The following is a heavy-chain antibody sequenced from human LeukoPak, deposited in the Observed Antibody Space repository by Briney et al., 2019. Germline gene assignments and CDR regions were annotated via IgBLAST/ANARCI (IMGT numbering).Heavy chain of an antibody. D-gene: IGHD3-10*01. Sequence: PSETLSLTCNFSGGSINGHYWCWIRQPAGKGLEWIGHIFSSGSTSYNPSLKSRVTMSVDTSKNQFSLKMSSVTAADTAVYYCAGGYYWNYWGQGTLVTVSS. J-gene: IGHJ4*02. V-gene: IGHV4-4*07. CDR2: IFSSGST. CDR1: GGSINGHY. CDR3: AGGYYWNY.